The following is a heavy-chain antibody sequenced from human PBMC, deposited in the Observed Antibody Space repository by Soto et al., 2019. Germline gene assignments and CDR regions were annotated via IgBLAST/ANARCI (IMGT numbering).Heavy chain of an antibody. CDR3: ARRPFSSSGYYSNFDY. CDR2: IYPGKSDT. Sequence: LGESLKISCKGSGYNFANYWIGWVRQMPGKGLEWMGIIYPGKSDTRNSPSFQGQVNNSAETSISTTYLEWSCLKASDTAMYYCARRPFSSSGYYSNFDYWGQGTLVTVSS. CDR1: GYNFANYW. J-gene: IGHJ4*02. V-gene: IGHV5-51*01. D-gene: IGHD3-22*01.